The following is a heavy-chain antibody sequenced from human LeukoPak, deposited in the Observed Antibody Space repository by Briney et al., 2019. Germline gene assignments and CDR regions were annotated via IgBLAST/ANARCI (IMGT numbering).Heavy chain of an antibody. V-gene: IGHV1-18*01. D-gene: IGHD3-3*02. J-gene: IGHJ4*02. CDR1: GYTFTSYG. CDR2: ISAYNGNT. Sequence: ASVKVSCKASGYTFTSYGISWVRQSPGQGLEWMGWISAYNGNTNYAQKLQGRVTMTTDTSTSTAYMELRSLRSDDTAVYYCARDPESIRWSPIDYWGQGTLVTVSS. CDR3: ARDPESIRWSPIDY.